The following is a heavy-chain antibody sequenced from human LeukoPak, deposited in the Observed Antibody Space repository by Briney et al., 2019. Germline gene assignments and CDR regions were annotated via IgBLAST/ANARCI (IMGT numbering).Heavy chain of an antibody. Sequence: ASVKVSCKASGYTFTSYDINWVRQATGQGLEWMGWMSPNSDITGYAQKFQGRVTFTRDTSISTAYMELRSLTSEDTAVYYCARDYGGSSGWFDPWGQGTLVTVSS. J-gene: IGHJ5*02. CDR3: ARDYGGSSGWFDP. D-gene: IGHD4-23*01. CDR2: MSPNSDIT. CDR1: GYTFTSYD. V-gene: IGHV1-8*01.